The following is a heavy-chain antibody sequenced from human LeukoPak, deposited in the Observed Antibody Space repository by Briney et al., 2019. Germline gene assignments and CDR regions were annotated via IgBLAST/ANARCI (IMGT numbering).Heavy chain of an antibody. CDR2: IKQDGSEK. V-gene: IGHV3-7*03. D-gene: IGHD4-11*01. CDR3: ASNYGG. J-gene: IGHJ4*02. CDR1: GFDFSNYW. Sequence: GGSLRLSCAASGFDFSNYWMYWVRQAPGKGLEWVANIKQDGSEKYYVDSVRGRFTISRDNAKNSLSLQMNSLRAEDTAVYYCASNYGGWGQGTLVTVSS.